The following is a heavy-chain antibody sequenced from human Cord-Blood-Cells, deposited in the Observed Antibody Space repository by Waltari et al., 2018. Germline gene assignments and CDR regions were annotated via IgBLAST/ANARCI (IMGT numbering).Heavy chain of an antibody. D-gene: IGHD3-10*01. J-gene: IGHJ3*02. V-gene: IGHV4-31*03. CDR3: ASGLGKGWFRELYAFDI. CDR2: IYYSGST. CDR1: GGSISSGGYY. Sequence: QVQLQESGPGLVKPSQTLSLTCTFSGGSISSGGYYWSWIRQHPGKGLEWIGYIYYSGSTYYNPSLKSRGTISVDTSKNQFSLKLSSVTAADTAVYYCASGLGKGWFRELYAFDIWGQGTMVTVSS.